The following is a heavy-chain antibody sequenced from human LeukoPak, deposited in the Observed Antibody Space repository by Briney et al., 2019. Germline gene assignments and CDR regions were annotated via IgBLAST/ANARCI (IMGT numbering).Heavy chain of an antibody. V-gene: IGHV4-30-2*01. CDR1: GGSISSGGYY. CDR2: IRHSGNT. D-gene: IGHD5-12*01. J-gene: IGHJ4*02. CDR3: MRGGIGYDSDY. Sequence: SQTLSLTCTVSGGSISSGGYYCSWIRQPPGKGLEWVGYIRHSGNTYYNPSLKSRVTISADRSKNQFSLKLSSVTAADTAVYYCMRGGIGYDSDYWGQGTLVTVSS.